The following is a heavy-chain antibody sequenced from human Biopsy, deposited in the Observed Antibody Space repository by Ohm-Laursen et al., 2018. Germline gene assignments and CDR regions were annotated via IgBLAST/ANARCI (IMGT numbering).Heavy chain of an antibody. CDR1: GDSIRNYY. D-gene: IGHD1-26*01. CDR2: IYPGGGT. V-gene: IGHV4-4*07. J-gene: IGHJ3*02. CDR3: AGIVLGPTNDAFDI. Sequence: SDTLSLTCTVSGDSIRNYYWSWIRQAAGKGLEWIGRIYPGGGTIYNPSLKSRVTMSVDTSKNHFSINLNSVTAADTAVYYCAGIVLGPTNDAFDIWGQGTMVTVSS.